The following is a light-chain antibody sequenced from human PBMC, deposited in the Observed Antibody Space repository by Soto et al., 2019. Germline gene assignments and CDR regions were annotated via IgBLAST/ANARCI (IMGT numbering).Light chain of an antibody. CDR3: QQYNST. Sequence: DIQMTHSPSTLSGSVGDRVTITCRASQTISSWLAWYQQKPGKAPKLLIYKASTLKSGVPSRFSGSGSGTEFTLTISSLQPDDFATYYCQQYNSTFGQGTKVDIK. V-gene: IGKV1-5*03. J-gene: IGKJ1*01. CDR1: QTISSW. CDR2: KAS.